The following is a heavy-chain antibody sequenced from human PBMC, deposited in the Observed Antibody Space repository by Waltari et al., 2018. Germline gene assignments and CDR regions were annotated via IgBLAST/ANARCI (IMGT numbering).Heavy chain of an antibody. D-gene: IGHD3-3*01. V-gene: IGHV4-34*01. J-gene: IGHJ5*02. CDR2: INHSGST. Sequence: QVQLQQWGAGLLKPSETLSLTCAVYGGSFSGYYWSWIRQPPGKGLEWIGEINHSGSTNYNPSLKSRVTISVDTSKNQFSLKLGSVTAADTAVYYCARGGDFWSGYYQHRRWFDPWGQGTLVTVSS. CDR3: ARGGDFWSGYYQHRRWFDP. CDR1: GGSFSGYY.